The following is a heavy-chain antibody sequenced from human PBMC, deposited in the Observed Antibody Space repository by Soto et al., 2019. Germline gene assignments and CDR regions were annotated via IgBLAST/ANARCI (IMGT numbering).Heavy chain of an antibody. Sequence: QVQLQESGPGLVKPSETLSLTCTVSGGSISSYYWSWIRQPPGKGLEWIGYIYYSGSTNYNPSLKSRVTTSVDTSKNQFSLNLSSVTAADTAVYYCAGRLYDSSGPNFDYWGQGTLVTVAS. CDR1: GGSISSYY. CDR2: IYYSGST. CDR3: AGRLYDSSGPNFDY. D-gene: IGHD3-22*01. V-gene: IGHV4-59*12. J-gene: IGHJ4*02.